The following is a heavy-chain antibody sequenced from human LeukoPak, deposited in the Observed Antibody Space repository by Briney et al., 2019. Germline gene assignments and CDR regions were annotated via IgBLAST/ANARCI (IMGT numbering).Heavy chain of an antibody. CDR1: GASISNYY. CDR3: ARGSKKTVYLTLDY. V-gene: IGHV4-4*07. D-gene: IGHD2-2*01. J-gene: IGHJ4*02. Sequence: SETLSLTCTVSGASISNYYWNWIRQPAGRGLEWIGRIDTSGTAKYNPSLKSRVTISLDTSKNQFSLRLTSAAAADTAIYYCARGSKKTVYLTLDYWGQGILVTVSS. CDR2: IDTSGTA.